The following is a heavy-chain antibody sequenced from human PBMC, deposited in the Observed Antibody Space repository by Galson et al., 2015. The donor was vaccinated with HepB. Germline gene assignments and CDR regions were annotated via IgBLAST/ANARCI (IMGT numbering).Heavy chain of an antibody. J-gene: IGHJ5*02. V-gene: IGHV3-66*01. D-gene: IGHD4-23*01. CDR2: IYSGGST. Sequence: SLRLSCAASGFTVSSNYMSWVRQAPGKGLEWVSVIYSGGSTYYADSVKGRFTISRDNSKNTLYLQINSLRAEDTAVYYCARYGTTVVRGWFDPWGQGTLVTVSS. CDR3: ARYGTTVVRGWFDP. CDR1: GFTVSSNY.